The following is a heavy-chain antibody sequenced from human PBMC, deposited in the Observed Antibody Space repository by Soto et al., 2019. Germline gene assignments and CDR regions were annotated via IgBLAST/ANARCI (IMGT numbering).Heavy chain of an antibody. CDR2: IYHSGST. CDR3: ARGDYEVLGDAFDI. D-gene: IGHD4-17*01. V-gene: IGHV4-30-2*01. Sequence: SETLSLTCAVSGGSISSGGYSWSWIRQPPGKGLEWIGYIYHSGSTYYNPSLKSRVTISVDRSKNQFSLKLSSVTAADTAVYYCARGDYEVLGDAFDIWGQGTMVTVSS. J-gene: IGHJ3*02. CDR1: GGSISSGGYS.